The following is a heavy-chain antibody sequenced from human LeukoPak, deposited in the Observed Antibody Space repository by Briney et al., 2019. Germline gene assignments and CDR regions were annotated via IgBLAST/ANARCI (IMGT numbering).Heavy chain of an antibody. CDR3: ARGLRAYYGSGSYIWFDP. CDR2: LNPTGSST. Sequence: ASVKVSCKASGYTFTNYYMHWVRQAPGQGLEWMGLLNPTGSSTNYAQKFRGRVTMTRDTSTSTVYMELSSLRSEDTAVYYCARGLRAYYGSGSYIWFDPWGQGTLVTVS. V-gene: IGHV1-46*01. CDR1: GYTFTNYY. D-gene: IGHD3-10*01. J-gene: IGHJ5*02.